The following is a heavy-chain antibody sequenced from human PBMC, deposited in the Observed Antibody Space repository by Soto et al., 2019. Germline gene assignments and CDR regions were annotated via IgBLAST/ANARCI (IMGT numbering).Heavy chain of an antibody. J-gene: IGHJ4*02. CDR2: IYTSGST. CDR1: GGSISSYY. D-gene: IGHD3-22*01. V-gene: IGHV4-4*07. CDR3: ARQNYYDSSGYYDY. Sequence: QVQLQESGPGLVKPSETLSLTCTVSGGSISSYYWSWIRQPAGKGLEWIGRIYTSGSTNYNPSLKSRVTMSVDTSKNQFSLKLSSVSAADTAVYYCARQNYYDSSGYYDYWGQGTLVTVSS.